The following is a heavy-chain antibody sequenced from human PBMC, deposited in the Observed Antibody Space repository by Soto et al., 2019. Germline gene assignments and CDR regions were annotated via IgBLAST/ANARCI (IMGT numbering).Heavy chain of an antibody. CDR3: AGGDYDFWSGYWQVAFDI. CDR2: IYTSGST. Sequence: SDTLSLTCTFSCGSISSYYWSWIRQPAGKGLEWIGRIYTSGSTNYNPSLKSRVTMSVDTSKNQFSLKLSSVTAADTAVYYCAGGDYDFWSGYWQVAFDIWGQGTMVTVSS. D-gene: IGHD3-3*01. V-gene: IGHV4-4*07. J-gene: IGHJ3*02. CDR1: CGSISSYY.